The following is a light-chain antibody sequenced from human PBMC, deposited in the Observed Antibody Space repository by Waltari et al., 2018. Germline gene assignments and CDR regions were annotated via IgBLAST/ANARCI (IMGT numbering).Light chain of an antibody. V-gene: IGKV1-39*01. Sequence: DIQMTQSPSSVSASVGDRVTITCRASRAITNYVNWYQQRPGLAPKLLIYAASTLQGGVLTRFSGSGSGTDFTLTISSLQIEDFATYYCQQSHSAPLAFGGGTRLEI. J-gene: IGKJ4*01. CDR2: AAS. CDR1: RAITNY. CDR3: QQSHSAPLA.